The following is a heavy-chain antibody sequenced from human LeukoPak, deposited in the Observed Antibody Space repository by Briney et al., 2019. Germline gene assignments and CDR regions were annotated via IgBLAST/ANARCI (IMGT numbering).Heavy chain of an antibody. V-gene: IGHV4-59*01. J-gene: IGHJ6*02. CDR2: IYYSGST. CDR1: GGSISSYY. D-gene: IGHD1-1*01. CDR3: ARVGGTNYYYYGMDV. Sequence: PSETLSLTCTVSGGSISSYYWSWIRQPPGKGLEWIGYIYYSGSTNYNPSLKSRVTISVDTSKNQFSQKLSSVTAADTAVYYCARVGGTNYYYYGMDVWGQGTTVTVSS.